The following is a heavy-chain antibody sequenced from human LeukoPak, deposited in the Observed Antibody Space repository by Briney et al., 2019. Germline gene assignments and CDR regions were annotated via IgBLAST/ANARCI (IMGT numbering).Heavy chain of an antibody. CDR2: INSDGSST. D-gene: IGHD6-13*01. Sequence: PGGSLRLSCAAPGFTFSSYWMHWVRQAPGKGLVWVSRINSDGSSTSYTDSVKGRFTISRDNAKNTLYLQMNSLRAEDTAVYYCARSTYQFSSSWYVLDYWGQGTLVTVSS. J-gene: IGHJ4*02. CDR1: GFTFSSYW. V-gene: IGHV3-74*01. CDR3: ARSTYQFSSSWYVLDY.